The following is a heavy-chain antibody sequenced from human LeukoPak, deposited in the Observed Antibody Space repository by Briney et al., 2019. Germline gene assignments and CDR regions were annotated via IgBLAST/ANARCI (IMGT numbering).Heavy chain of an antibody. V-gene: IGHV3-30*02. CDR3: AKDGSYYGSGSYLDY. D-gene: IGHD3-10*01. CDR1: GFTFSGYG. CDR2: IRYDGSNK. J-gene: IGHJ4*02. Sequence: PGGSLRLSCTASGFTFSGYGIHWVRQAPGKRLEWVAFIRYDGSNKYYADSVKGRFTISRDNSKNMLYLQMNSLRAEDTAVYYCAKDGSYYGSGSYLDYWGQGTLVTVSS.